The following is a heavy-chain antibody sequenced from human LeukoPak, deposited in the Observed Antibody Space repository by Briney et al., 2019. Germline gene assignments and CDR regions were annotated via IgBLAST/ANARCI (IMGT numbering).Heavy chain of an antibody. CDR2: LYSGGST. D-gene: IGHD5-12*01. V-gene: IGHV3-53*01. CDR1: GFTVSRNY. J-gene: IGHJ4*02. CDR3: ARAGVATITLGY. Sequence: GGPLRLSCAASGFTVSRNYLSWVRQAPGKGLEWVSVLYSGGSTYYADSVKGRFTISRDNSKNTLYLQMNSLRAEDTAVYYCARAGVATITLGYWGQGTLVTVSS.